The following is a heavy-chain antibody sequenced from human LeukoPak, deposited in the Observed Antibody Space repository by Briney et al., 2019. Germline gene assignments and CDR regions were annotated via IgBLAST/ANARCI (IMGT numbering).Heavy chain of an antibody. CDR1: GYTFTSYY. CDR3: ARDGAVGYDFWSGYPLYY. D-gene: IGHD3-3*01. V-gene: IGHV1-46*01. J-gene: IGHJ4*02. CDR2: INPSGDST. Sequence: ASVNVSCKASGYTFTSYYMHWVRQAPGQGLEWMGIINPSGDSTTYAQKFQGRVTMTRDTSTSTVYMELSSLRSEDTAVYYCARDGAVGYDFWSGYPLYYWGQGTLVTVSS.